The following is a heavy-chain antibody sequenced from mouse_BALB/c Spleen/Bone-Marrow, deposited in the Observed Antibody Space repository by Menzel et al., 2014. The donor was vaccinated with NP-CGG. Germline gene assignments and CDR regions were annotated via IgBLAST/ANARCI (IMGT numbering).Heavy chain of an antibody. J-gene: IGHJ2*01. Sequence: QVQLKESGAELVKPGASVKMSCKASGYTFTSYNMHWVKQTPGQGLEWIGTIYPGNGDTSYNQKFKGKATLTADKSSSTAYMQLSSLTSEGSAVYYCARSNWDGGNYFDYWGQGTTLTVSS. D-gene: IGHD4-1*01. V-gene: IGHV1-12*01. CDR3: ARSNWDGGNYFDY. CDR1: GYTFTSYN. CDR2: IYPGNGDT.